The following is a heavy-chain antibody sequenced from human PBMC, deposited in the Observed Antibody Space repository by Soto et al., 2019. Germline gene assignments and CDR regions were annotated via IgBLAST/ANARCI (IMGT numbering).Heavy chain of an antibody. V-gene: IGHV4-59*01. CDR3: ARTPFLGTYALDI. J-gene: IGHJ3*02. Sequence: PSETLSLTCTVSCGSISSYYWSWIRQPPWKGLELIVYIYYSGSTNYNPSLKSRVTISVDTSKNQFSLKLSSVTAADTAVYYCARTPFLGTYALDIWGQGAMFTVSS. CDR2: IYYSGST. CDR1: CGSISSYY. D-gene: IGHD7-27*01.